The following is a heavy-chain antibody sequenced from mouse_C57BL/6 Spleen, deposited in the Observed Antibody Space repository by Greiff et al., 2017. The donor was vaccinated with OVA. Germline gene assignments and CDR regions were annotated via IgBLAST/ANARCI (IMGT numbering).Heavy chain of an antibody. V-gene: IGHV5-17*01. CDR2: ISSGSSTI. D-gene: IGHD1-1*01. J-gene: IGHJ2*01. CDR3: ARDYGSFDY. CDR1: GFTFSDYG. Sequence: HLVESGAGLVKPGGSLKLSCAASGFTFSDYGMHWVRQAPEKGLEWVAYISSGSSTIYYADTVKGRFTISRDNAKNTLFLQMTSLRSEDTAMYYCARDYGSFDYWGQGTTLTVSS.